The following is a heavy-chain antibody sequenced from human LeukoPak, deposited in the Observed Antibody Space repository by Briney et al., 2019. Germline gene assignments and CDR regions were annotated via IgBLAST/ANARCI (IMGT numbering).Heavy chain of an antibody. CDR3: ARAVIAAAGNFFDY. J-gene: IGHJ4*02. V-gene: IGHV4-4*02. Sequence: SGTLSLTCAVSGGSISSSNWWSWVRQPPGKGLEWIGEIYHSGSTNYNPSLKSRVTISVDKSKNQFSLKLSSVTAADTAVYYCARAVIAAAGNFFDYWGQGTLVTVSS. CDR2: IYHSGST. CDR1: GGSISSSNW. D-gene: IGHD6-13*01.